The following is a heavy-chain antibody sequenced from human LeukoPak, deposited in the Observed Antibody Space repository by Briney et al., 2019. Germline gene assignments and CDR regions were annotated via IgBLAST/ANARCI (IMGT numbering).Heavy chain of an antibody. D-gene: IGHD5-18*01. CDR1: GFTFSSYS. CDR2: ISSSSSYI. Sequence: GGSLRLSCAASGFTFSSYSMNWVRQAPGKGLEWVSSISSSSSYIYYADSVKGRFTISRDNAKNSLYLQMNSLRVEDTAVYYCARGGLIQLWTNWGQGTLVTVSS. J-gene: IGHJ4*02. V-gene: IGHV3-21*01. CDR3: ARGGLIQLWTN.